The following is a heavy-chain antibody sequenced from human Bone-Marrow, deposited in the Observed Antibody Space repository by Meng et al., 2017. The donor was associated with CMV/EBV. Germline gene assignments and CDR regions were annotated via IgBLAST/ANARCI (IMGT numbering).Heavy chain of an antibody. D-gene: IGHD3-22*01. CDR3: ARVTDDSSGYYGAFDY. Sequence: GGSSGRSNWWSWVRQPPGKGLEWIGEIYHSGSTNYNPSLKSRVTISVDKSKNQFSLKLSSVTAADTAVYYCARVTDDSSGYYGAFDYWGQGTLVTVSS. V-gene: IGHV4-4*02. J-gene: IGHJ4*02. CDR2: IYHSGST. CDR1: GGSSGRSNW.